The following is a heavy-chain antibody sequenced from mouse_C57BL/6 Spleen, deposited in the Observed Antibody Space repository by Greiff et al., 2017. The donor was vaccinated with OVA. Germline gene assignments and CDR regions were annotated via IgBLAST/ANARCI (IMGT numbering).Heavy chain of an antibody. CDR1: GFNIKDDY. J-gene: IGHJ3*01. V-gene: IGHV14-4*01. D-gene: IGHD3-2*02. CDR3: TTGSSGWAY. Sequence: VHVKQSGAELVRPGASVKLSCTASGFNIKDDYMHWVKQRPEQGLEWIGWIDPENGDTEYASKFQGKATITADTSSNTAYLQLSSLTSEDTAVYYCTTGSSGWAYWGQGTLVTVSA. CDR2: IDPENGDT.